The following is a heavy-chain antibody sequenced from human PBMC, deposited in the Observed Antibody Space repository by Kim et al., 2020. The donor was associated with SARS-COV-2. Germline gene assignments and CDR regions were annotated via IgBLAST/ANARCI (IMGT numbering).Heavy chain of an antibody. J-gene: IGHJ6*03. V-gene: IGHV3-7*01. Sequence: GGSLRLSCAASGFTFSSYWMSWVRQAPGKGLEWVANIKQDGSEKYYVDSVKGQFTISRDNAENSLFLQMNSLRAEDTAMYYCATDESSGWPYYYYMTVWG. CDR3: ATDESSGWPYYYYMTV. CDR2: IKQDGSEK. D-gene: IGHD6-19*01. CDR1: GFTFSSYW.